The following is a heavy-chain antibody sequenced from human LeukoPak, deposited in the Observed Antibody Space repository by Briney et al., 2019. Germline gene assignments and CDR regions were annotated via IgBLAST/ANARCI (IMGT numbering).Heavy chain of an antibody. J-gene: IGHJ3*02. CDR3: ARSDGYSLVGI. D-gene: IGHD5-12*01. V-gene: IGHV4-39*07. CDR2: IYSSGST. CDR1: GASINSGSNY. Sequence: SETLSLTCRVSGASINSGSNYWGWIRQPPGKTLEWIGSIYSSGSTYYNPSLKSRVIIMIDTPKNHFSLTLSSVTAADTAVYYCARSDGYSLVGIWGQGTMVTVSS.